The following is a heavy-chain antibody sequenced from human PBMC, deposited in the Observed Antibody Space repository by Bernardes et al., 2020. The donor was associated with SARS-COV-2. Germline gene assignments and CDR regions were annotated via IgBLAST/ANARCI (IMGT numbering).Heavy chain of an antibody. D-gene: IGHD3-22*01. J-gene: IGHJ4*02. Sequence: VGSLSLSCAASGFTFRSYAMSWVRQAPGQGLEWVSAISGSGGSTYYADSVKGRFTISRDNSKNTLYLQMNSLRAEDTAVYYCAKPGYYYDSSGYYAYWGQGTLVTVSS. CDR2: ISGSGGST. CDR3: AKPGYYYDSSGYYAY. CDR1: GFTFRSYA. V-gene: IGHV3-23*01.